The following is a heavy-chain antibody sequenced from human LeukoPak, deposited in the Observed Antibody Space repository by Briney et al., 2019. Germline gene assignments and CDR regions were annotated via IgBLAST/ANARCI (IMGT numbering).Heavy chain of an antibody. CDR1: EFTISSYW. Sequence: GSLGRSCAASEFTISSYWVSRVRQAPGKGLGWVANIKQDGGEKYYLDSVKGRFTVSRDNAKNSLYLQTNSLRAEDTAVYYCARVGARQILEYWGQGTLVTVSS. D-gene: IGHD4-17*01. J-gene: IGHJ4*02. CDR2: IKQDGGEK. V-gene: IGHV3-7*01. CDR3: ARVGARQILEY.